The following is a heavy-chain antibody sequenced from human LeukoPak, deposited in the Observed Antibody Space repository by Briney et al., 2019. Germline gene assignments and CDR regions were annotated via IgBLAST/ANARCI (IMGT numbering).Heavy chain of an antibody. CDR2: ISSSSSYI. V-gene: IGHV3-21*01. CDR1: GFTFSSYS. D-gene: IGHD1-26*01. J-gene: IGHJ6*02. CDR3: ARSRWELLGYYYYYGMDV. Sequence: PGGSLRLSCAASGFTFSSYSMNWVRQAPGKGLEWVSSISSSSSYIYYADSVKGRFTISRDNAKNSLYLQMNSLRAEDTAVYYCARSRWELLGYYYYYGMDVWGQGTTDTVSS.